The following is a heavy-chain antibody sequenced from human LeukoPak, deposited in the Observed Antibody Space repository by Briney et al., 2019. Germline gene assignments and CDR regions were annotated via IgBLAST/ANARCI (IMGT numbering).Heavy chain of an antibody. J-gene: IGHJ6*02. CDR1: GGAISSYH. V-gene: IGHV4-4*07. Sequence: SETLSLTCTVSGGAISSYHWSWIRQPAGKGLEWIGRIYTSGSANYSPSLKSRVTMSVDTSKNQFSLKLSSVTAADTAVYYCARITFVVEGYGMDVWGQGTTVTVSS. CDR2: IYTSGSA. D-gene: IGHD2-21*01. CDR3: ARITFVVEGYGMDV.